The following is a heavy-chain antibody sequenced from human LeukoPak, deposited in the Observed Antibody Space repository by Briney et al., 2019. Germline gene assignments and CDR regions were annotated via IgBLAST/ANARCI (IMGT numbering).Heavy chain of an antibody. Sequence: GGSLRLSCAASGFTFSSYAMSWVRQAPGKGLEWVSSIIGSGGSAYYGDSVKGRFTISRDNSKNTLYLQMNSLRAEDTAVYYCAKASYGYCSGGSCSNFDYWGQGTLVTVSS. D-gene: IGHD2-15*01. CDR2: IIGSGGSA. CDR3: AKASYGYCSGGSCSNFDY. V-gene: IGHV3-23*01. CDR1: GFTFSSYA. J-gene: IGHJ4*02.